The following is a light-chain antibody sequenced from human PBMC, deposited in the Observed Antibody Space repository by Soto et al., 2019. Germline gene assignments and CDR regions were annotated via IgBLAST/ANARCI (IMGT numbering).Light chain of an antibody. CDR2: DND. J-gene: IGLJ3*02. CDR1: NSNIGNNY. Sequence: QSVLTQPPSVSAAPGQKVTISCSGSNSNIGNNYVSWYQQVPGTAPKLLIYDNDKRPSGIPDRFSGSKSGTSATLGITGLQTGDEADYYCGTWDNSLSGGGFGGGTKVTVL. CDR3: GTWDNSLSGGG. V-gene: IGLV1-51*01.